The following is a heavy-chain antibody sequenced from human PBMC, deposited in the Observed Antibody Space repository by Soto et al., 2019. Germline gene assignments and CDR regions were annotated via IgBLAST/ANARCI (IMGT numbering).Heavy chain of an antibody. V-gene: IGHV1-69*13. CDR3: ARSQGSSTSLEIYYYYYYGMDV. CDR1: GYTFTIYG. CDR2: IIPISGTA. Sequence: SVKVSCKASGYTFTIYGISLVRQAPGQGLEWMGGIIPISGTANYAQKFQGRVTITADESTSTAYMELSSLRSEDTAVYYCARSQGSSTSLEIYYYYYYGMDVWGQGTTVTVSS. J-gene: IGHJ6*02. D-gene: IGHD2-2*01.